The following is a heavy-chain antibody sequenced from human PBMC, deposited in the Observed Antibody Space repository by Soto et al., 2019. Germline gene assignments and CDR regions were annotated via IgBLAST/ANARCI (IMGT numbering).Heavy chain of an antibody. Sequence: QVQLVESGGGVVQPGRSLRLSCAASNFTFSNYGMHWVRQAPGKGLEWVALISNDGSNKYYTDSVKGRFTISRVNSRNTMSMQMNSLRAADTAVYYCAKDGADTGTYYFDYWCQGTLITVSS. CDR2: ISNDGSNK. J-gene: IGHJ4*02. CDR3: AKDGADTGTYYFDY. D-gene: IGHD1-26*01. V-gene: IGHV3-30*18. CDR1: NFTFSNYG.